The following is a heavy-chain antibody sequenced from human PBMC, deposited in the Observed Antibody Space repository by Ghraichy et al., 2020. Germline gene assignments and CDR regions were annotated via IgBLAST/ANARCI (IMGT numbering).Heavy chain of an antibody. CDR1: GFTVSSNY. Sequence: SCAASGFTVSSNYMSWVRQAPGKGLEWVSVIYSGGSTYYADSVKGRFTISRDNSKNTLYLQMNSLRAEDTAVYYCASRNYDSSGPDYWGQGTLVTVSS. CDR2: IYSGGST. V-gene: IGHV3-53*01. D-gene: IGHD3-22*01. CDR3: ASRNYDSSGPDY. J-gene: IGHJ4*02.